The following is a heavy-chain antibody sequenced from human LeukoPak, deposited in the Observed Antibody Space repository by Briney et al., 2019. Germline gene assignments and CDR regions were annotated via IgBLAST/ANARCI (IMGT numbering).Heavy chain of an antibody. CDR2: ISHSGTT. Sequence: PSETLSLICTVSGGSLSSSGNYQWGWIRQPPGKGLEWIALISHSGTTYYNPSLKSRVTMSVDTSKNQFSLKLNSVTAADTAVYYCLRDQDCSSGDGCQVCWGQGTLVTVSS. J-gene: IGHJ4*02. CDR1: GGSLSSSGNY. V-gene: IGHV4-39*02. CDR3: LRDQDCSSGDGCQVC. D-gene: IGHD2-15*01.